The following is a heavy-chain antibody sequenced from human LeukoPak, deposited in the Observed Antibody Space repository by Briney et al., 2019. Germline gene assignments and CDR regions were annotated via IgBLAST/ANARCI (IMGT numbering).Heavy chain of an antibody. CDR1: GFTFSGSA. CDR2: IRSKANSYAT. Sequence: PGGSLRLSCAASGFTFSGSAMHWVRQASGKGLEWVGRIRSKANSYATAYAASVKGRFTISRDDSKNTAYLQMNSLKTEDTAVYYCTRPSPYYYDSSGYYLSHDYYYYYMDVWGKGTTVTVSS. V-gene: IGHV3-73*01. J-gene: IGHJ6*03. D-gene: IGHD3-22*01. CDR3: TRPSPYYYDSSGYYLSHDYYYYYMDV.